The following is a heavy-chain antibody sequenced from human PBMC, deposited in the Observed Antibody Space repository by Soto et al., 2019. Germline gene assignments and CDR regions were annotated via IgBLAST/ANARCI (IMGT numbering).Heavy chain of an antibody. CDR3: AREKCSSSLGYYYYGMDG. D-gene: IGHD6-6*01. V-gene: IGHV1-69*12. CDR1: GGTFSSYA. CDR2: IIPIFGTA. J-gene: IGHJ6*02. Sequence: QVQLVQSGAEVKKPGSSVKVSCKASGGTFSSYAISWVRQAPGQGLEWMGGIIPIFGTANYAQKFQGRVTSTADESTSTAYMELSSLRSEDTAVYYCAREKCSSSLGYYYYGMDGWGQGTTVTVSS.